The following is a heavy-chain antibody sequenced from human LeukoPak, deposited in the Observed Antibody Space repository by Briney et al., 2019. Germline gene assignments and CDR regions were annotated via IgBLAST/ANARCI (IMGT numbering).Heavy chain of an antibody. J-gene: IGHJ5*02. CDR2: INHSGST. D-gene: IGHD6-13*01. CDR1: GGSFSGYY. CDR3: ARGIAAAEFGWFDP. Sequence: PSETLSLTCAVYGGSFSGYYWSWIRQPPGKGLEWIGEINHSGSTNYNPSLKSRVTISVDTSKNQFSLKLSSVTAADTAVYYCARGIAAAEFGWFDPGGQGTLVTVPS. V-gene: IGHV4-34*01.